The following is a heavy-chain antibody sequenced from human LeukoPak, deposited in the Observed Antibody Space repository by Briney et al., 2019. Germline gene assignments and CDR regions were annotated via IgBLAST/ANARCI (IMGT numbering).Heavy chain of an antibody. V-gene: IGHV1-18*01. J-gene: IGHJ4*02. D-gene: IGHD3-3*01. CDR3: AGDATYYDFWSGYQNYFDY. CDR1: GYTFTSYG. Sequence: ASVKVSCKASGYTFTSYGISWVRQAPGQGLEWMGWISAYNGNTNYAQKLQGRVTMTTDTSTSTAYMELRSLRSDDTAVYYCAGDATYYDFWSGYQNYFDYWGQGTLVTVCS. CDR2: ISAYNGNT.